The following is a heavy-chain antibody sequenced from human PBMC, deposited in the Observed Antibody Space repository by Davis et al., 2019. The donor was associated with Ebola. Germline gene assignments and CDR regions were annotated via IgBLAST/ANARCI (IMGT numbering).Heavy chain of an antibody. J-gene: IGHJ4*02. CDR2: ISYSGST. Sequence: SETLSLTCAVSGGSISSSNWWSWVRQPPGKGLEWIGHISYSGSTYYKSSLKSRVTISIDTSKNQFSLALTSVTAADTAVYYCACRYSSSPLYWGQGTLVTVSS. CDR1: GGSISSSNW. CDR3: ACRYSSSPLY. D-gene: IGHD6-6*01. V-gene: IGHV4-4*02.